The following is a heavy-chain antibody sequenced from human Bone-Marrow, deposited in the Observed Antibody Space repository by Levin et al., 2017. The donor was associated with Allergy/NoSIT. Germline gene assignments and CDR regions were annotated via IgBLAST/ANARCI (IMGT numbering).Heavy chain of an antibody. CDR3: ERGGGRWRVAFEI. J-gene: IGHJ3*02. D-gene: IGHD2-15*01. CDR1: GGAISNYY. CDR2: VFYTGSA. Sequence: SCTVSGGAISNYYWSWIRQSPGTGLQWIGYVFYTGSANYNPSLKSRVTISVDASTNQSSLQLSSLTAADTAGYYCERGGGRWRVAFEIWGKGTMVTVSS. V-gene: IGHV4-59*01.